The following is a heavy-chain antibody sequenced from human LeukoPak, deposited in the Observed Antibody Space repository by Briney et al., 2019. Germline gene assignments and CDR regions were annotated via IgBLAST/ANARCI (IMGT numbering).Heavy chain of an antibody. Sequence: KPSETLSLTCAVYGGSFSGYYWSWIRQPPGKGLEWIGEVNYDGRTNYNPSLMSRATVSVDTSKNQFSLKLSSVTAADTAVYYCARGDIVLMVYVSWGQGTLVTVSS. J-gene: IGHJ5*02. CDR1: GGSFSGYY. D-gene: IGHD2-8*01. V-gene: IGHV4-34*01. CDR2: VNYDGRT. CDR3: ARGDIVLMVYVS.